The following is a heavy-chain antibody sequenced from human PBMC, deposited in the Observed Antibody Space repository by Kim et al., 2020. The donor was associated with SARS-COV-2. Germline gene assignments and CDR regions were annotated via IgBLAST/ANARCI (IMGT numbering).Heavy chain of an antibody. D-gene: IGHD4-17*01. Sequence: KGRFTISRDNAKNSLYLQMNSLRAEDTAVYYCARASYGDYTNYYYYGMDVWGQGTTVTVFS. CDR3: ARASYGDYTNYYYYGMDV. J-gene: IGHJ6*02. V-gene: IGHV3-11*06.